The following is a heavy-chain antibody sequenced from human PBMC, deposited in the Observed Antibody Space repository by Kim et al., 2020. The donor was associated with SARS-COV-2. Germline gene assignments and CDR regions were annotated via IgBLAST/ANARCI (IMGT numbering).Heavy chain of an antibody. V-gene: IGHV4-30-4*01. D-gene: IGHD2-2*01. CDR1: GGSISSGDYY. J-gene: IGHJ4*02. CDR3: ARANGRCSSTSCQTFDY. Sequence: SETLSLTCTVSGGSISSGDYYWSWIRQPPGKGLEWIGYIYYSGSTYYNPSLKSRVTISVDTSKNQFSLKLSSVTAADTAVYYCARANGRCSSTSCQTFDYWGQGTLVTVSS. CDR2: IYYSGST.